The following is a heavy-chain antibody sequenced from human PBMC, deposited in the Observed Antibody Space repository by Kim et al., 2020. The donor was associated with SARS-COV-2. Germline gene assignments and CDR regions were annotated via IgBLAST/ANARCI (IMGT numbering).Heavy chain of an antibody. D-gene: IGHD3-16*02. CDR1: GFSISDYY. V-gene: IGHV3-11*05. J-gene: IGHJ6*02. Sequence: GGSLRLSCAASGFSISDYYMSWIRQAPGKGLEWLSYISNRGSFTNYADSVKGRFTISRANAKNSLYLQMNSLRAEDTAVYYCARDTTSGSYSYYGMDVWGQGTTVTVSS. CDR3: ARDTTSGSYSYYGMDV. CDR2: ISNRGSFT.